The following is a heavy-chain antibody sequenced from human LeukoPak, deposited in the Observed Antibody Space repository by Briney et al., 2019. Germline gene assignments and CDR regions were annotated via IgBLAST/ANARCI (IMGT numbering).Heavy chain of an antibody. CDR3: ARGWIDGLDY. CDR2: VYTTGST. Sequence: PSETLSLTCTVSGGPISSYYWSWIRQPAGKGLEWIGRVYTTGSTNYNPSLKSRVTMSVDTSKNQFSLKLSSVTAADTAVYYCARGWIDGLDYWGQGTLVTVSS. D-gene: IGHD2-2*03. V-gene: IGHV4-4*07. J-gene: IGHJ4*02. CDR1: GGPISSYY.